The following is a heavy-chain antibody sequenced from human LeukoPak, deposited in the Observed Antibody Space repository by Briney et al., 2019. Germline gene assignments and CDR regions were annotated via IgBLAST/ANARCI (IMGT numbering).Heavy chain of an antibody. CDR1: GYIFTSYG. V-gene: IGHV1-18*01. J-gene: IGHJ4*02. CDR2: ISAYNGNT. CDR3: ARFNWNYGLYYFDY. Sequence: GASVKVSCKASGYIFTSYGISWVRQAPGQGLEWMGWISAYNGNTNYAQKLQGRVTMTTDTSTSTAYMELRSLRSDDTAVYYCARFNWNYGLYYFDYWGQGTLVTVSS. D-gene: IGHD1-7*01.